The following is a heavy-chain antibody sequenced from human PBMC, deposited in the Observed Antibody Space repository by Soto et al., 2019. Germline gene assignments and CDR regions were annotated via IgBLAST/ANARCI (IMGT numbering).Heavy chain of an antibody. CDR3: ATFRSYSDC. V-gene: IGHV3-15*01. CDR1: GFAFSDAW. CDR2: IKSQGEGGTT. Sequence: EMQLVESGGGLVKPGGSLRLSCAASGFAFSDAWMTWVREAPGKGLEWVGRIKSQGEGGTTEYAAPVKGRFTISRDDSESTLYLPMNSLKTEVTGVYSCATFRSYSDCWGQGSLVTVSS. J-gene: IGHJ4*02.